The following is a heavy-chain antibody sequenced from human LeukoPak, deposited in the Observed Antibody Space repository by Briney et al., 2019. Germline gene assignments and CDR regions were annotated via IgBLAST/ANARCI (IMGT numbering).Heavy chain of an antibody. D-gene: IGHD2-21*02. V-gene: IGHV3-7*01. CDR1: GFTFSHYW. J-gene: IGHJ4*02. CDR2: INRDGSTT. CDR3: ARLPGDAAYHDY. Sequence: PGGSLRLSCAASGFTFSHYWMTWVRQAPGKGLEGVANINRDGSTTNYLDSVKGRFTISRDNAKISLHLQMDSLRAEDTALYYCARLPGDAAYHDYWGQGTLVTVSS.